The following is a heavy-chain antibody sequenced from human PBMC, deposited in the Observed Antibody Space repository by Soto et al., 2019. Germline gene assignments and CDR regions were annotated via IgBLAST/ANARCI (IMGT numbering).Heavy chain of an antibody. J-gene: IGHJ4*01. CDR2: ITGSGDVS. CDR1: GFTFSNYA. Sequence: VQLLQSGGGLIQPGGSLRLSCTTSGFTFSNYAMSWVRQAPGKGLEGVSVITGSGDVSYVTDRFKGRFTVSGDNPKNSLFLEVSSLRSNDTPVYFCANAQHASGNVNSYLDYCGHGIRVTVS. V-gene: IGHV3-23*01. D-gene: IGHD2-15*01. CDR3: ANAQHASGNVNSYLDY.